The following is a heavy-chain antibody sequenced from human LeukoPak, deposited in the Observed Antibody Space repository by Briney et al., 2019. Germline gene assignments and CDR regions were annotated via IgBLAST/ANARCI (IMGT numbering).Heavy chain of an antibody. D-gene: IGHD1-1*01. Sequence: PSQTLSLTCTVSGGSISSGGYYWRWIRQHPGKGLEWIGYIYYSGSTYYNPSLKSRVTISVDTSKNQFSLKLSSVTAADTAVYYCARLGTTPYYFDYWGQGTLVTVSS. CDR2: IYYSGST. CDR1: GGSISSGGYY. J-gene: IGHJ4*02. V-gene: IGHV4-31*03. CDR3: ARLGTTPYYFDY.